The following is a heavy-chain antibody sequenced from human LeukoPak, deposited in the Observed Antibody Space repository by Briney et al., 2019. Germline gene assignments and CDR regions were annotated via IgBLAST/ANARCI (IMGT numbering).Heavy chain of an antibody. V-gene: IGHV4-30-4*08. CDR3: ARDADYGPDAFDI. J-gene: IGHJ3*02. D-gene: IGHD4-17*01. Sequence: SQTLSLTCTVSGGSISSGDYYWSWIRQPPGKGLEWIGYIYYSGSTYYNPSLKSRVTISVDTSKNQFSLKLSSVTAADTAVYYCARDADYGPDAFDIWGQGTMVTVSS. CDR2: IYYSGST. CDR1: GGSISSGDYY.